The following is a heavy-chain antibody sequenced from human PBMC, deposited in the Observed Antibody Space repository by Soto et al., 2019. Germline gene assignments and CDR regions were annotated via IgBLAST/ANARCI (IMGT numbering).Heavy chain of an antibody. CDR3: ARLNRRSYYGSGSYYNDFDY. J-gene: IGHJ4*02. CDR2: IYYSGST. Sequence: SETLSLTCTVSGGSISSYFWSWIRQPPGKGLEWIGYIYYSGSTNYNPSLKSRVTISVDTSKNQFSLKLSSVTAADTAVYYCARLNRRSYYGSGSYYNDFDYWGQGTLVTVSS. CDR1: GGSISSYF. D-gene: IGHD3-10*01. V-gene: IGHV4-59*12.